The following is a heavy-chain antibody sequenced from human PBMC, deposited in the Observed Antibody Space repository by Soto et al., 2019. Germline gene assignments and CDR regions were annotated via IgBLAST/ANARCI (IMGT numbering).Heavy chain of an antibody. V-gene: IGHV4-31*03. CDR2: IYYSGST. Sequence: SETLSLTCTVSGGSISSGGYYWSWIRQHPGKGLEWIGYIYYSGSTYYNPSLKSRVTISVDTSKNQFSLKLSSVTAADTAVYYCARGGTKQQLVPNNWFDPWGQGTLVTVSS. CDR3: ARGGTKQQLVPNNWFDP. CDR1: GGSISSGGYY. J-gene: IGHJ5*02. D-gene: IGHD6-13*01.